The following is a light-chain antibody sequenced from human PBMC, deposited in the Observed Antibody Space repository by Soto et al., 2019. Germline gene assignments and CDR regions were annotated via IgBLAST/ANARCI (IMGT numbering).Light chain of an antibody. CDR2: DVS. CDR3: SSYTSSSTLEV. Sequence: QSALTQPASVSGSPGQSITISCTGTSSDVGGYNYVSWYQQHPGKAPKLMIYDVSNRPSGVSNRFSGSKSGNTASLTISGLHAEDEAYYYCSSYTSSSTLEVFGGGTKVTVL. V-gene: IGLV2-14*01. J-gene: IGLJ2*01. CDR1: SSDVGGYNY.